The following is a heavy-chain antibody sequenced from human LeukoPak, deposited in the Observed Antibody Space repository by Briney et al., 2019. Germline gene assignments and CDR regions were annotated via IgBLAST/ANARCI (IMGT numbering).Heavy chain of an antibody. D-gene: IGHD3-16*01. Sequence: SETLSLTCTVSGGSISSTTYYWGWIRRPPGKGLEWIGSIYYSGSTYYNPSLKSRVTVSVDTSKNQFSLNLSSVTAADTAVYYCVRGSTLRHYQYWGQGTLVTVSS. J-gene: IGHJ4*02. V-gene: IGHV4-39*01. CDR1: GGSISSTTYY. CDR2: IYYSGST. CDR3: VRGSTLRHYQY.